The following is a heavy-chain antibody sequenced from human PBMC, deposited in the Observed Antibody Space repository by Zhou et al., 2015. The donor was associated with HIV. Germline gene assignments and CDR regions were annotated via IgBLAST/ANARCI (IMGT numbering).Heavy chain of an antibody. J-gene: IGHJ3*02. CDR3: ARVGATSGLDAFDI. CDR1: GGTFSTNS. CDR2: IIPIFGTT. V-gene: IGHV1-69*12. D-gene: IGHD1-26*01. Sequence: QVQLVQSGAEVKKPGSSVKVSCKASGGTFSTNSISWVRQAPGQGLEWMGGIIPIFGTTNYAQKFQGRVTITADESTSTAYMNLSSLRSEDTAVYYCARVGATSGLDAFDIWGQGTMVTVSS.